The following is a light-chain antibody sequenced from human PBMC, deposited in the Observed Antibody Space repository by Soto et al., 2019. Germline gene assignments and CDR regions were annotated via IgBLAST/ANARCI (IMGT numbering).Light chain of an antibody. CDR2: GAS. CDR3: QQYNNWPPT. V-gene: IGKV3D-15*01. Sequence: EIVMTQSPATLSVSPGERATLSCRASQSVSSSYLAWYQQKPGQAPRLLIYGASSRATGIPARFSGSGSGTEFTLTISSLQSEHFAVYYCQQYNNWPPTFGQGTKVDI. J-gene: IGKJ1*01. CDR1: QSVSSSY.